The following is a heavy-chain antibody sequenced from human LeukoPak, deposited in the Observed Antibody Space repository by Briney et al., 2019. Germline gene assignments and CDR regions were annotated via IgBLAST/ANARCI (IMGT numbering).Heavy chain of an antibody. CDR1: GGSISSSNW. CDR3: HLVRGGGYFDY. J-gene: IGHJ4*02. CDR2: IYHSGST. Sequence: PSQTLSLTCAVSGGSISSSNWWSWVRQPPGKGLEGVGKIYHSGSTNYNPSLKSRVTISIDKSKNQFSLKPSSVTAADTAVYYCHLVRGGGYFDYSGQGMLVTVSS. D-gene: IGHD3-10*01. V-gene: IGHV4-4*02.